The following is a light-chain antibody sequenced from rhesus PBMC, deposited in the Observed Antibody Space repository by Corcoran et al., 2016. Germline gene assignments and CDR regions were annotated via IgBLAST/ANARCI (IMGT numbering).Light chain of an antibody. CDR3: QQHDNSPLP. CDR2: RAS. Sequence: DIQMTQSPSSLSASVGDRVTITCRASQGLSNWLAWYQQKPGKAPKLLIYRASNLETGVPSRFSGSGSGTDFTLTISSLQPEDIATYYYQQHDNSPLPFGEGAKVEVK. J-gene: IGKJ4*01. V-gene: IGKV1-69*01. CDR1: QGLSNW.